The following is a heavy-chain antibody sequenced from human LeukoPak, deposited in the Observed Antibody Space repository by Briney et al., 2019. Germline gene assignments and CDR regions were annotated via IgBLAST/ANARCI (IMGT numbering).Heavy chain of an antibody. Sequence: GGSLRLSCAASGFTFSSYTMHWVRQAPGKGLEWVAVISYDGSNKYYADSVKGRFTISRDNSKNTLYLQMNSLRAEDTAVYYCELNGGNSDWNYWGQGTLVTVSS. CDR3: ELNGGNSDWNY. CDR1: GFTFSSYT. CDR2: ISYDGSNK. D-gene: IGHD4-23*01. J-gene: IGHJ4*02. V-gene: IGHV3-30-3*01.